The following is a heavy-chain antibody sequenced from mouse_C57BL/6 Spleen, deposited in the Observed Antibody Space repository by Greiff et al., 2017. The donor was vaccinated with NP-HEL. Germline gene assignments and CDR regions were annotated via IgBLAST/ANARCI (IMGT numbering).Heavy chain of an antibody. CDR3: ARYRGLPSYAMDY. Sequence: VQLQQSGAELVRPGTSVKVSCKASGYAFTNYLIEWVKQRPGQGLEWIGVINPGSGGTNYNEKFKGKAKLTADKSSSTAYMQLSSLTSEDSAVYFCARYRGLPSYAMDYWGQGTSVTVSS. CDR1: GYAFTNYL. V-gene: IGHV1-54*01. J-gene: IGHJ4*01. CDR2: INPGSGGT. D-gene: IGHD2-2*01.